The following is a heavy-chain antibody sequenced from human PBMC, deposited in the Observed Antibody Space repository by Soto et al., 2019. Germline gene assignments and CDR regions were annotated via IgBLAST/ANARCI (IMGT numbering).Heavy chain of an antibody. J-gene: IGHJ4*02. CDR2: IIPILGIA. Sequence: QVQLVQSGAEVKKPGSSVKVSCKASGGTFSSYTISWVRQAPGQGLEWMGRIIPILGIANYAQKFQGRVTITADKSTNTADMELSSLRSEDTAVYYCASNVLLGYCSGGSCYPTLFDYWGQGTLVTVSS. CDR3: ASNVLLGYCSGGSCYPTLFDY. D-gene: IGHD2-15*01. V-gene: IGHV1-69*02. CDR1: GGTFSSYT.